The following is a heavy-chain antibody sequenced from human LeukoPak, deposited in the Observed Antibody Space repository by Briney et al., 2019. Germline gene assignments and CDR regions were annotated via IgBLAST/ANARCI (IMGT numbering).Heavy chain of an antibody. J-gene: IGHJ3*02. CDR3: AADIAVAGHAFDI. V-gene: IGHV6-1*01. Sequence: SQTLSLTCVISGDSVSRNSATWNWIRQSPSRGLEWLGRTYYRSKWYNDYAVSVKSRITINPDTSKNQFSLQLNSMTPEDTAVYFCAADIAVAGHAFDIWGQGTMVTVSS. CDR1: GDSVSRNSAT. CDR2: TYYRSKWYN. D-gene: IGHD6-19*01.